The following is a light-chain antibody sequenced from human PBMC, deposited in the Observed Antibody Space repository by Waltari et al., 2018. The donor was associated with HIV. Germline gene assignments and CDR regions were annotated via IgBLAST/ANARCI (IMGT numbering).Light chain of an antibody. Sequence: QSALAQPASVSDSPGQSITISCTGTSSDVGNYNLVSWYQQHPGKVPKPIIYEGTKRPSGVSNRFSGSKAGNTASLTISGLQAEDEADYYCCSYAASRSVVFGGGTKLTVL. V-gene: IGLV2-23*01. CDR1: SSDVGNYNL. CDR2: EGT. CDR3: CSYAASRSVV. J-gene: IGLJ2*01.